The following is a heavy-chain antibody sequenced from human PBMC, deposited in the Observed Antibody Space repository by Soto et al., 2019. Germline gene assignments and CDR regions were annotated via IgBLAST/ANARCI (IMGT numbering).Heavy chain of an antibody. J-gene: IGHJ4*02. V-gene: IGHV3-23*01. D-gene: IGHD3-16*01. CDR3: AKGGKRWLGCFDY. CDR2: LSFNGGST. CDR1: GIPFRSYA. Sequence: GGSLRRSCAASGIPFRSYAMPPVTQAPGMGLDSASALSFNGGSTYCADSLNGRRTIPRDNSNDTLCLQMNSVRAEEPTVYYCAKGGKRWLGCFDYWGQGA.